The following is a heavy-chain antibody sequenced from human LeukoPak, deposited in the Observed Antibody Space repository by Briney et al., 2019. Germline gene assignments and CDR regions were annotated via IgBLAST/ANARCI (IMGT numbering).Heavy chain of an antibody. CDR2: FDPEDGET. Sequence: GASVKVSCKVSGYTLTELSMHWVRQAPGEELEWRGGFDPEDGETIYAQKFQGRVTMTEDTSTDTAYMELSSLRSEDTAVYYCATALSSYPFFDYWGQGTLVTVSS. J-gene: IGHJ4*02. CDR3: ATALSSYPFFDY. CDR1: GYTLTELS. D-gene: IGHD3-16*01. V-gene: IGHV1-24*01.